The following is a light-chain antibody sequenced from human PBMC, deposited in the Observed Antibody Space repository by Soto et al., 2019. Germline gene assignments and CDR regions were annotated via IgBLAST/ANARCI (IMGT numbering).Light chain of an antibody. J-gene: IGKJ4*01. CDR3: QQYDNVPLA. V-gene: IGKV3-11*01. Sequence: EIVLTQSPATLSLSPGERATLSCRASQSVSSYLAWYQQKPGQAPRLLIYDASNRATGIPARFSGSGSGTDFTLTISSLEPEDFATYYCQQYDNVPLAFGGGTKVEI. CDR1: QSVSSY. CDR2: DAS.